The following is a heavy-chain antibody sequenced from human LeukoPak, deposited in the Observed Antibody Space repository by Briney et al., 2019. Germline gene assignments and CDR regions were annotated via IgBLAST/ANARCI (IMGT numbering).Heavy chain of an antibody. CDR1: GGSVNSGSYY. V-gene: IGHV4-61*01. CDR2: IYYTGVT. D-gene: IGHD2-21*02. Sequence: SETLSLTCAVSGGSVNSGSYYWSWIRQHPGKGLEWIVYIYYTGVTNYNPSLKSRVTISVDTSKNQFSLNLNSVTAADTAVYYCATSQCGSDCYLAGDYWGQGTLVTVSS. CDR3: ATSQCGSDCYLAGDY. J-gene: IGHJ4*02.